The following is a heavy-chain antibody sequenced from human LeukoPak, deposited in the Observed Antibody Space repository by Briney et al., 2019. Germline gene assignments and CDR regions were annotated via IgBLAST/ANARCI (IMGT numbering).Heavy chain of an antibody. J-gene: IGHJ4*02. V-gene: IGHV4-34*01. D-gene: IGHD4-23*01. CDR3: ARHKRFGGLHY. CDR2: INHSGST. CDR1: GGSFSGYY. Sequence: SETLSLTCAVYGGSFSGYYWSWIRQPPGKGLEWIGEINHSGSTNYNPSLKSRVTISVDTSKNQFSLKLSSVTAAGTAVYYCARHKRFGGLHYWGQGTLVTVSS.